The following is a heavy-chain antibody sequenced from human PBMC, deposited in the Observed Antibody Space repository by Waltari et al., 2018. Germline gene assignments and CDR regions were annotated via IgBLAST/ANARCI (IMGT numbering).Heavy chain of an antibody. Sequence: EVQLLESGGGFVLRGGSLRLSCAASGFTFGSYAMSWVRQAPGKGLGWVPAISGSADSTYYADSVKGRFTISRDNSKNTLYLQMNSLTAEDTAVYYCARDPSPAGTWGQGTLVTVSS. J-gene: IGHJ5*02. V-gene: IGHV3-23*01. CDR3: ARDPSPAGT. CDR2: ISGSADST. CDR1: GFTFGSYA. D-gene: IGHD6-13*01.